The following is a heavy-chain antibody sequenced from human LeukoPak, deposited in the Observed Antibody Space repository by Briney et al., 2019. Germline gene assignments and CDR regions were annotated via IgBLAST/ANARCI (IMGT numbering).Heavy chain of an antibody. Sequence: SETLSLTCTVSGGSISSYYWSWIRQPPGKGLEWIGYLYYSGSTNYNPSLKSRVTISVDTSKNQFSLKLSSVTAADTAVYYCARDSSSSWPPGLFDWGQGTLVTVSS. CDR1: GGSISSYY. CDR3: ARDSSSSWPPGLFD. CDR2: LYYSGST. D-gene: IGHD6-13*01. V-gene: IGHV4-59*01. J-gene: IGHJ4*02.